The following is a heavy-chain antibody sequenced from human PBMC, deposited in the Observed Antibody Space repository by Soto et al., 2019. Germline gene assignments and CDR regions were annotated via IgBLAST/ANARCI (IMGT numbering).Heavy chain of an antibody. CDR3: ARDNTPGRVGNGMDV. CDR2: ISSSSSYT. V-gene: IGHV3-11*06. J-gene: IGHJ6*02. CDR1: GFTFSDYY. D-gene: IGHD2-15*01. Sequence: QVQLVESGGGLVKPGGSLRLSCAASGFTFSDYYMSWIRQAPGKGLEWVSYISSSSSYTNYADSVKGRFTISRDNAKNSLYLQMNSLRAEDTAVYYCARDNTPGRVGNGMDVWGQGTTVTVSS.